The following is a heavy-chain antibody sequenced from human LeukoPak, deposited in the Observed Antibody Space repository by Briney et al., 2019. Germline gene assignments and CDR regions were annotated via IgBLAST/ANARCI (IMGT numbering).Heavy chain of an antibody. Sequence: GGSLRLSCEGSGFTDSGFGFGSFAMYWVRQAPGKGLEWVAVLSYDETSEYYADSVKGRFTISRDNSKNTLSLQMNSLKVEDTAVYYCAKESMWTTVTHELDYWGQGTLVTISS. V-gene: IGHV3-30*04. CDR2: LSYDETSE. CDR1: GFTDSGFGFGSFA. J-gene: IGHJ4*02. CDR3: AKESMWTTVTHELDY. D-gene: IGHD4-17*01.